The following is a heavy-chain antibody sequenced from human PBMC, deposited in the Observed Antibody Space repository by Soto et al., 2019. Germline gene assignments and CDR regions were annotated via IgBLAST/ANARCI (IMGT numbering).Heavy chain of an antibody. J-gene: IGHJ6*02. CDR1: GGSFSGYY. Sequence: PSETLSLTCAVYGGSFSGYYWSWIRQPPGKGLEWIGEINHSGSTNYNPSLKSRVTISVDTSKNQFSLKLSSVTAADTAVYYCAIRAPWRIERYCYGMDVWGQGTTVTVSS. D-gene: IGHD5-18*01. CDR3: AIRAPWRIERYCYGMDV. V-gene: IGHV4-34*01. CDR2: INHSGST.